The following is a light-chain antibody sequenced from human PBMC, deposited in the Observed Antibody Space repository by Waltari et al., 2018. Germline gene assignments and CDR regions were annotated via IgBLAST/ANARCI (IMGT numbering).Light chain of an antibody. CDR2: YVF. V-gene: IGLV2-23*02. CDR1: PNNVGDYNL. Sequence: QSALTQPVSVSGSPGQSVTISCTGTPNNVGDYNLVSWFQHHPDQAPKPLFFYVFKRPPVVSNRFSGSKSGNTASLTSSGLQTEDEADYYCCSYSTGGSWMFGGGTKLTVL. J-gene: IGLJ3*02. CDR3: CSYSTGGSWM.